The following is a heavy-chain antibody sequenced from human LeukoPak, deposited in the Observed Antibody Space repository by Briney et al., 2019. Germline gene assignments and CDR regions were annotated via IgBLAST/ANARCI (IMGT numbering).Heavy chain of an antibody. V-gene: IGHV4-31*03. CDR2: IYYSGST. CDR3: ARAGYVGVYFDY. CDR1: GGSISSGGYY. Sequence: PSQTLSLTCTVSGGSISSGGYYWSWIRQHPGKGLEWIGYIYYSGSTYYNPSLKSRVTISVDTSKNQFSLKLSSVTAADTAVYYCARAGYVGVYFDYWGQGTLVTVSS. D-gene: IGHD5-12*01. J-gene: IGHJ4*02.